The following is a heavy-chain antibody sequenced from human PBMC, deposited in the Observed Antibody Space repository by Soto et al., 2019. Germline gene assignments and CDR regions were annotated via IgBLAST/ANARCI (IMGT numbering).Heavy chain of an antibody. V-gene: IGHV4-30-4*01. D-gene: IGHD1-26*01. CDR3: ARGGIVGASRALDH. J-gene: IGHJ4*02. CDR1: GGSIDSGDYY. CDR2: IYYSGST. Sequence: SETLSLTCTVSGGSIDSGDYYWSWIRQPPGKGLEWIGFIYYSGSTYYKPSLRSRTTISIDTAKNQFSLKVTSVTATDTAVYYCARGGIVGASRALDHWGQVTLVTVSS.